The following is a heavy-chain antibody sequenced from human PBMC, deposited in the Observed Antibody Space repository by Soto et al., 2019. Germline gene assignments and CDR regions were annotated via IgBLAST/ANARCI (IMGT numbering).Heavy chain of an antibody. CDR2: ISSSGSTI. D-gene: IGHD1-26*01. J-gene: IGHJ4*02. Sequence: RLSYAAFGFTFSAYYMTWNHQAPGKGLEWVSYISSSGSTIYYADSVKGRFTISRDNAKNSLYLQMNSLRAEDTAVYYCARKRSSMVFDYWGQGTLVTVSS. CDR3: ARKRSSMVFDY. V-gene: IGHV3-11*01. CDR1: GFTFSAYY.